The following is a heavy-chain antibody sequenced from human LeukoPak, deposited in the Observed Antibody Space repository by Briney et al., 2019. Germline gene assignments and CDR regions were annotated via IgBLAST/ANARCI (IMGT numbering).Heavy chain of an antibody. CDR2: INPNSGGT. D-gene: IGHD2-2*02. CDR1: GYIFPDYY. CDR3: ARGFVVVPAAITTQNWFDP. V-gene: IGHV1-2*06. J-gene: IGHJ5*02. Sequence: GASVKVSCKGSGYIFPDYYIYWVRQAPGQGLEWMGRINPNSGGTNYAQKFQGRVTMTRDTSISTAYMELSRLRSDDTAVYYCARGFVVVPAAITTQNWFDPWGQGTLVTVSS.